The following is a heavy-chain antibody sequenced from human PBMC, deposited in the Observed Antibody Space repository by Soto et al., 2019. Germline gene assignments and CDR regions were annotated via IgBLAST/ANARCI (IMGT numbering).Heavy chain of an antibody. J-gene: IGHJ6*02. CDR2: IYYSGSS. D-gene: IGHD2-2*01. CDR3: ARARISSTSRLGAYYYGMDV. Sequence: SSETLSLTCTVSGGSISSGGYYWSWIRQHPGKGLEWIGYIYYSGSSYYNPSLKSQVTISVDTSKNQFSLKLSSVTAADTAVYYRARARISSTSRLGAYYYGMDVWGQGTTVTVSS. V-gene: IGHV4-31*01. CDR1: GGSISSGGYY.